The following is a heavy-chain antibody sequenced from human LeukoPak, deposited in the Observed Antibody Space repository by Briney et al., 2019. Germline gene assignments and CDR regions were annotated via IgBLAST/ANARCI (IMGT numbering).Heavy chain of an antibody. CDR1: GGSISSYY. J-gene: IGHJ3*02. Sequence: SETLSLTCTVSGGSISSYYWSWIRQPPGKGLEWIGYIYYSGSTNYNPSLKSRVTISVDTSKNQFSLKLSSVTAADTAVYCCARETTVTTLSAFDIWGQGTMVTVSS. D-gene: IGHD4-11*01. CDR2: IYYSGST. V-gene: IGHV4-59*01. CDR3: ARETTVTTLSAFDI.